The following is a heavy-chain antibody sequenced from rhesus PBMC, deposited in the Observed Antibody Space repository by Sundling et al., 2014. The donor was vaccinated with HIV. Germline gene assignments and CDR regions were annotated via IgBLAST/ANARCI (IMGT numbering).Heavy chain of an antibody. CDR3: ARMVGLYFDY. V-gene: IGHV4-93*01. CDR2: VYGSGGST. J-gene: IGHJ4*01. Sequence: QVQLQESGPAVVKPSETLSLTCAVSGGSINSSNWWSWIRQSPGKGLEWVGSVYGSGGSTEYNPSLKSRVSIARDTSKNQFSLELTSVTGADTAVYYCARMVGLYFDYWGQGVLVTVSS. CDR1: GGSINSSNW. D-gene: IGHD4-4*01.